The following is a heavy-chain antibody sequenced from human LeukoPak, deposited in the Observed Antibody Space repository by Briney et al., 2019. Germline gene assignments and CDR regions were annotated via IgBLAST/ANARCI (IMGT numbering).Heavy chain of an antibody. CDR2: IYYSGST. Sequence: SETLSLTCTVSCGSISSYYWSWIRQPPGKGLEWIGYIYYSGSTNYNPSLKSRVTISVDTSKNQFSLKLSSVTAADTAVYYCARLDSSGNVDYWGQGTLVTVSS. D-gene: IGHD3-22*01. CDR1: CGSISSYY. J-gene: IGHJ4*02. CDR3: ARLDSSGNVDY. V-gene: IGHV4-59*08.